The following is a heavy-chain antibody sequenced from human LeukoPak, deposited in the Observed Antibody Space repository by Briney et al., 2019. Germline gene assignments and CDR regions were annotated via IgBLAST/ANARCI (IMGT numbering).Heavy chain of an antibody. CDR2: IYYSGST. CDR3: ARDPRIAVAPDAFDI. CDR1: RGSISTYY. V-gene: IGHV4-59*01. D-gene: IGHD6-19*01. Sequence: PSETLSLTCTLSRGSISTYYWSWIRQPPGKGLEWIGYIYYSGSTNYNPSLKSRVTISVDTSKNQFSLKLSSVTAADTAVYYCARDPRIAVAPDAFDIWGQGTMVTVSS. J-gene: IGHJ3*02.